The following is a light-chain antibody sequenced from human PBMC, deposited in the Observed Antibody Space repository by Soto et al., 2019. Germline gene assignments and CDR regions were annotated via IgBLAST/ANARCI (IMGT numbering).Light chain of an antibody. J-gene: IGKJ4*01. V-gene: IGKV3-20*01. CDR1: QTVSNTY. CDR3: QQYGAFPPT. Sequence: EIVLTQFPGALSLSPGERVTLSCRASQTVSNTYLAWYQQKSGQAPKFLIYGASNRATGIPDRFSVSGSGKDFTLTISRLEPEDFAVYYGQQYGAFPPTFGGGTKVELK. CDR2: GAS.